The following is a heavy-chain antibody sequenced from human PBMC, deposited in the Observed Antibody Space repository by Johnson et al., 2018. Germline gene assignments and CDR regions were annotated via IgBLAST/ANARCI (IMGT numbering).Heavy chain of an antibody. V-gene: IGHV3-23*04. CDR3: AREYYYDSSGYYDAFDI. J-gene: IGHJ3*02. D-gene: IGHD3-22*01. CDR1: GFTFSSYA. CDR2: ISGSGGST. Sequence: VQLVQSGGGLVQPGGSLRLSCAASGFTFSSYAMSWVRQAPGKGLEWVSAISGSGGSTYYADSVKGRFTISRDNSKNTLYLQMNSLRAEDTAVYYCAREYYYDSSGYYDAFDIWGQGTMVTVSS.